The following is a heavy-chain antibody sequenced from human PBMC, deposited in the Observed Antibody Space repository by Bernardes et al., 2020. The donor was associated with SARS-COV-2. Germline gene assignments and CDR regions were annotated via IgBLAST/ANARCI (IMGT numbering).Heavy chain of an antibody. D-gene: IGHD3-3*01. V-gene: IGHV4-39*01. CDR2: IYYSGST. CDR1: GGSISSSSYY. CDR3: ARHGSGTIFGVVVSNWYFDL. Sequence: SETLSLTCTVSGGSISSSSYYWGWIRQPPGKGLEWIGRIYYSGSTYYNPSLKSRVTISVDTSKNQFSLKLSSVTAADTAVYYCARHGSGTIFGVVVSNWYFDLWGRGTLVTVSS. J-gene: IGHJ2*01.